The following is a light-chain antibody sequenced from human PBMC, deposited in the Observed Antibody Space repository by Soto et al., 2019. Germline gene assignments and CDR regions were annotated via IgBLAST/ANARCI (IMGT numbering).Light chain of an antibody. J-gene: IGKJ1*01. CDR2: DAS. Sequence: DIQMTQSPSTLSATAGDRVTITCRACQSISSWLAWYQHKPGKAPKLLIYDASNLDSGVPSRFSGSGSGTECSLTISNLQPDDCATYYCQQYENYLTFGQGTRVEIK. CDR3: QQYENYLT. V-gene: IGKV1-5*01. CDR1: QSISSW.